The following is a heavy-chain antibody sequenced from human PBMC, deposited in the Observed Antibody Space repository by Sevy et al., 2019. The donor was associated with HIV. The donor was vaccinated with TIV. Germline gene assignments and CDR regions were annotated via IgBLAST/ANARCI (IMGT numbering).Heavy chain of an antibody. Sequence: GGSLRLSCAASGFPFSKYSMSWIRQTPGKGLEWVATFSFGCGQINYADSVKGRFTISRDDSRNTFYLQMNSLRSDDTAIYYGEREGCIKPNDSWGKGTVVTVSS. V-gene: IGHV3-21*04. J-gene: IGHJ4*02. CDR3: EREGCIKPNDS. D-gene: IGHD2-8*01. CDR2: FSFGCGQI. CDR1: GFPFSKYS.